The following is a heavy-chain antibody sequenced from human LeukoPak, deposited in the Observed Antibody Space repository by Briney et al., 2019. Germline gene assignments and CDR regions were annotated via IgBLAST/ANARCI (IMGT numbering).Heavy chain of an antibody. CDR1: GGSFSGYY. J-gene: IGHJ3*02. V-gene: IGHV4-34*01. D-gene: IGHD3-10*01. Sequence: PSETLSLTCAVYGGSFSGYYWSWLRQPPGKGLEWIGEINHSGSTNYNPSLKSRVTISVDTSKNQFSLKLSSVTAADTAVYYCARVLVRGVIRILDAFDIWGQGTMVTVSS. CDR2: INHSGST. CDR3: ARVLVRGVIRILDAFDI.